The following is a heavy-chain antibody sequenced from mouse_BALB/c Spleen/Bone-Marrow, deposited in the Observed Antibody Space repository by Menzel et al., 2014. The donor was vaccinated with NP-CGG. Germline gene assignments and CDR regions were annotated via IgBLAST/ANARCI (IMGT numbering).Heavy chain of an antibody. CDR1: GFTFSSYA. CDR2: ISSGGSYT. Sequence: EVMLVESGGGLVKPGGSLKLSCAASGFTFSSYAMSWVRQTPEKRLEWVATISSGGSYTYYPDSVKGRFTISRDNAKNTLYLQMSSLRSEDTAMHYCARHITTVVADYWGQGTTLTVSS. V-gene: IGHV5-9-3*01. D-gene: IGHD1-1*01. J-gene: IGHJ2*01. CDR3: ARHITTVVADY.